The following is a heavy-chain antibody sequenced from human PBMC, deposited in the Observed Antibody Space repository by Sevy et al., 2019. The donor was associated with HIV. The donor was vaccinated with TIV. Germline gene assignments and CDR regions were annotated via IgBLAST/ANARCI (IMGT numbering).Heavy chain of an antibody. CDR3: ARDLPPSATTVAHFDY. Sequence: GGSLRLSCAASGFTFSDYTIHWVRQAPGKGLEWVSVISYDGSRTSYADSVKGRFTISRDNSKNTLFLQMNSLRAEDTAVYYCARDLPPSATTVAHFDYWGRGTLVTVSS. V-gene: IGHV3-30*04. J-gene: IGHJ4*02. CDR1: GFTFSDYT. D-gene: IGHD4-17*01. CDR2: ISYDGSRT.